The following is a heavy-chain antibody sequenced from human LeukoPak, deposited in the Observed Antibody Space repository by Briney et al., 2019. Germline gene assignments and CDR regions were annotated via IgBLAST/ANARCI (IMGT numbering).Heavy chain of an antibody. J-gene: IGHJ4*02. V-gene: IGHV3-23*01. D-gene: IGHD3-16*01. CDR3: AKASWVSRADAVL. CDR1: GFTFSGFA. Sequence: GGSLRLSCAASGFTFSGFAMTWVRQAPGKGLEWLSTISDSGDSIYYAAYVKGRFTISRDNSKDTLFVQMNNLRVEDTAVYFCAKASWVSRADAVLWGQGTLVTVSS. CDR2: ISDSGDSI.